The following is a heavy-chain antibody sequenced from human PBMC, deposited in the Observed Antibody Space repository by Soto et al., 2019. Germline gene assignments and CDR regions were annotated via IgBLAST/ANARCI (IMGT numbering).Heavy chain of an antibody. CDR1: GYTFTSYG. CDR3: ARASGSSNWFDP. D-gene: IGHD1-26*01. Sequence: QVQLVQSGAEVKKPGASVKVSCKASGYTFTSYGISWVRQAPGQGLEWMGWISAYNGNTKYAQMLQGRVTMTTDTSTSTVYMERRSLRPDDTAVYYCARASGSSNWFDPWGQGTLVTVSS. J-gene: IGHJ5*02. V-gene: IGHV1-18*01. CDR2: ISAYNGNT.